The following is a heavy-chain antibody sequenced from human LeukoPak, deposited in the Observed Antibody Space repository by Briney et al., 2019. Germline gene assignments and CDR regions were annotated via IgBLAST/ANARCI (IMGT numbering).Heavy chain of an antibody. V-gene: IGHV4-39*01. J-gene: IGHJ4*02. D-gene: IGHD5-12*01. CDR2: IYYSGST. CDR1: GGSISSSSYS. CDR3: ARGEDGYKKSLSDY. Sequence: PSETLSLTCTVSGGSISSSSYSWGWIRQPPGKGLEWIGSIYYSGSTYYNPSLKSRVTISVDTSKNQFSLKLSSVTAADTAVYYCARGEDGYKKSLSDYWGQGTLVTVSS.